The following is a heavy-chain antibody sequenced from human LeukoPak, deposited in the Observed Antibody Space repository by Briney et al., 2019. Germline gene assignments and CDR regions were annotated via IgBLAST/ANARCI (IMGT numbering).Heavy chain of an antibody. Sequence: SETLSLTCAVYGGSFSVYYWSCMPQPPGKGVECIGEINHSGSTNYNPSLKSRVTTSVDTSKNQFSLKLSTVTAADTAVYYCARDPGFGEAHYYYYYGMDVWGKGTTVTVSS. CDR2: INHSGST. CDR1: GGSFSVYY. D-gene: IGHD3-10*01. J-gene: IGHJ6*04. CDR3: ARDPGFGEAHYYYYYGMDV. V-gene: IGHV4-34*01.